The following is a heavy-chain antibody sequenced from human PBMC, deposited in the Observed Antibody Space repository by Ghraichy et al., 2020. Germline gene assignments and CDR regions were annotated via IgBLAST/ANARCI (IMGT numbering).Heavy chain of an antibody. V-gene: IGHV4-39*07. CDR1: GGSISSSSYY. D-gene: IGHD3-22*01. Sequence: SQTLSLTCTVSGGSISSSSYYWGWIRQPPGKGLEWIGSIYYSGSTYYNPSLKSRVTISVDTSKNQFSLKLSSVTAADTAVYYCARDGDYYDSSGYYWGYWGQGTLVTVSS. CDR2: IYYSGST. J-gene: IGHJ4*02. CDR3: ARDGDYYDSSGYYWGY.